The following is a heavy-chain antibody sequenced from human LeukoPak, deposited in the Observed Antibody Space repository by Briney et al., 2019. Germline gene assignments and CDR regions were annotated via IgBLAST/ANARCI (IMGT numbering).Heavy chain of an antibody. Sequence: GGSLRLSCVASGFTFSNYAMNWVRQAPGKGLEWVSVSGSGGDTYYVDSVKGRFTISRDNSKNTLYLEMDSLRVEDTAVYYCASGGDGFGYWGQGTLVTVSS. J-gene: IGHJ4*02. D-gene: IGHD2-21*02. CDR3: ASGGDGFGY. V-gene: IGHV3-23*01. CDR2: SGSGGDT. CDR1: GFTFSNYA.